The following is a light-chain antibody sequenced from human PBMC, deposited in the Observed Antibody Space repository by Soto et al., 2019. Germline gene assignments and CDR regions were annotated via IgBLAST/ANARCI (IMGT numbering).Light chain of an antibody. Sequence: QSALTQPASVSGSPGQSITISCTGTSGDVGGYDYVSWYQQRPAKAPKLIIFEVSNRPSGIPDRYSASKSGNTASLTISGLQAEDEAHYYCSSYTSGNTLVVFGGGTKLTVL. V-gene: IGLV2-14*01. CDR2: EVS. CDR1: SGDVGGYDY. J-gene: IGLJ2*01. CDR3: SSYTSGNTLVV.